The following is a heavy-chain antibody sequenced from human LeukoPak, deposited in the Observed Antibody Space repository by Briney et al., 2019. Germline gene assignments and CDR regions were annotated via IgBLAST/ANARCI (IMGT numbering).Heavy chain of an antibody. Sequence: GGSLRLSCAASGFTFSDYYMSWIRQAPGKGLEWVSYINSSGDTIFYADSVRGRFTISRDNAKNSLYLQMNSLRAEDTAVYYCARVVYCSGGSCHIFAFDIWGQGTMVTVSS. CDR3: ARVVYCSGGSCHIFAFDI. CDR1: GFTFSDYY. CDR2: INSSGDTI. J-gene: IGHJ3*02. D-gene: IGHD2-15*01. V-gene: IGHV3-11*01.